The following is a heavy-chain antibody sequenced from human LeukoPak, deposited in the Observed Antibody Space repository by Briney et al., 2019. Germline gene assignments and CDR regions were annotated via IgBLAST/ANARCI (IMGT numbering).Heavy chain of an antibody. CDR3: ARRRIFWLPFDY. V-gene: IGHV4-39*07. D-gene: IGHD3-9*01. J-gene: IGHJ4*02. Sequence: PSVTLSLTCTVSGGSISSSSYYWGWIRQPPGKGLEWIGSIYYSGSTYYNPSLKSRVTVSVDTSKNQFSLELSSVTAADTAVYYCARRRIFWLPFDYWGQGTLVTVSS. CDR1: GGSISSSSYY. CDR2: IYYSGST.